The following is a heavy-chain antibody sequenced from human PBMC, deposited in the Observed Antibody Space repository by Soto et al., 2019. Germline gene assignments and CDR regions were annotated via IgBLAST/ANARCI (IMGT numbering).Heavy chain of an antibody. Sequence: SETLSLTCTVSGGSISSGGYYWSWIRQHPGKGLEWIGYIYYSGSTYYNPSLKSRVTISVDTSKNQFSLKLSSVTAADTAVYYCARVAHEGDSSGYYSGAKYGMDVWGQGTTVTVSS. D-gene: IGHD3-22*01. CDR1: GGSISSGGYY. J-gene: IGHJ6*02. CDR2: IYYSGST. CDR3: ARVAHEGDSSGYYSGAKYGMDV. V-gene: IGHV4-31*03.